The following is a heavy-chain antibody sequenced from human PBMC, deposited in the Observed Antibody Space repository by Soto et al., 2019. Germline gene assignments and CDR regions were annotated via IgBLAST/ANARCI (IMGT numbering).Heavy chain of an antibody. CDR3: ANVMGVRGVTSGADY. J-gene: IGHJ4*02. CDR1: GFTFSSFG. D-gene: IGHD3-10*01. CDR2: ISYDGSNK. V-gene: IGHV3-30*18. Sequence: QVQLVDSGGGVVQPGRSLRLSCAASGFTFSSFGMHWVRQAPAKGLEWVAVISYDGSNKYYADSVKGRFTTSRDNSQNTLYLQMNSLRAEDTAVYYCANVMGVRGVTSGADYWGQGTLVTVSS.